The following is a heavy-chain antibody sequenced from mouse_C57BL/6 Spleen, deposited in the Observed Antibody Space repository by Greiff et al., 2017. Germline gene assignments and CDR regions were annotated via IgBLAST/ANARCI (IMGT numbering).Heavy chain of an antibody. V-gene: IGHV5-17*01. Sequence: DVHLVESGGGLVKPGGSLKLSCAASGFTFSDYGMHWVRQAPEKGLEWVAYISSGCSTNYYADTVKGRFTISRDNAKNTLFLQMTSLRSEDTAMYYCARGYCGYDGCAMGDWGPGTSVTVSS. J-gene: IGHJ4*01. D-gene: IGHD2-2*01. CDR1: GFTFSDYG. CDR3: ARGYCGYDGCAMGD. CDR2: ISSGCSTN.